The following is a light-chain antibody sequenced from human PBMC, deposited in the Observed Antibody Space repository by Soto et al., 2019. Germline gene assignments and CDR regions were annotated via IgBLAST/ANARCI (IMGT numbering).Light chain of an antibody. CDR1: QSVNNF. CDR2: DAS. V-gene: IGKV3-11*01. J-gene: IGKJ4*01. CDR3: HQRSTWPRLS. Sequence: EVLLTQAPATLSLSPGERATLSCRASQSVNNFLAWYQQKPGQAPRLLIYDASTRATGVSARFSGRGSGTDFTLTISSLEPEYFAVYYCHQRSTWPRLSFGGGTKVEI.